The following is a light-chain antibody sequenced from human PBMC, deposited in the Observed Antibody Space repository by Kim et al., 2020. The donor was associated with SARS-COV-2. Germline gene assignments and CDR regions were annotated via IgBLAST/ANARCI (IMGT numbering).Light chain of an antibody. CDR3: QQYSASRGT. J-gene: IGKJ4*01. V-gene: IGKV3-20*01. CDR2: GAS. Sequence: DIVLTQSPGTLSLAPGERATLSCRASQSITSAYLAWYQHKPGQAPRLLIYGASSRATGIADRFSGSGSGTDFTITISRLEPEDYAVYYCQQYSASRGTFGGGTRVEIK. CDR1: QSITSAY.